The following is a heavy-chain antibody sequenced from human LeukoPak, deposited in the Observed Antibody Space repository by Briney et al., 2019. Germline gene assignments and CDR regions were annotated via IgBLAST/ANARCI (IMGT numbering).Heavy chain of an antibody. D-gene: IGHD3-3*01. CDR1: GYTLTSCG. J-gene: IGHJ4*02. CDR2: ISAYNGNT. Sequence: ASVNVSCKASGYTLTSCGISWVRHAPGQGLEWMGWISAYNGNTNYAQKLQGRVTMTTDTSTSTAYMELRSLRSDDTAVYYCARDGITIFGVVTWVGFGVNSFDYWGQGTLVTVSS. CDR3: ARDGITIFGVVTWVGFGVNSFDY. V-gene: IGHV1-18*01.